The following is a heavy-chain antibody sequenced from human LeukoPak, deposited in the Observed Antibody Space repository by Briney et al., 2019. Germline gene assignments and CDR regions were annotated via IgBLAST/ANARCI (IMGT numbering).Heavy chain of an antibody. CDR3: ARDEPMVRGLPIY. V-gene: IGHV1-69*13. D-gene: IGHD3-10*01. CDR1: GGTFSSYA. CDR2: IIPIFGTA. J-gene: IGHJ4*02. Sequence: SVKVSCKASGGTFSSYAISWVRQAPGQGLEWMGGIIPIFGTANYAQKFQGRVTITADESTSTAYMELSSLRSEDTAVYYCARDEPMVRGLPIYWGQGTLVTVSS.